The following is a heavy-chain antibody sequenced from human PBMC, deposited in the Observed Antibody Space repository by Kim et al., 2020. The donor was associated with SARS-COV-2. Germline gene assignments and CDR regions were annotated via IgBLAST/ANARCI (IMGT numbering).Heavy chain of an antibody. V-gene: IGHV1-18*01. CDR2: ISANNGDT. D-gene: IGHD1-20*01. CDR3: ATEVVPGITPRFEP. Sequence: ASVKVSCKASGYTFTNFGVSWVRQAPGQGPEWMGWISANNGDTNFAQKFQGRVTLTTETSTSTAFMELRSLRSDDSAIYYCATEVVPGITPRFEPWGQGT. CDR1: GYTFTNFG. J-gene: IGHJ5*02.